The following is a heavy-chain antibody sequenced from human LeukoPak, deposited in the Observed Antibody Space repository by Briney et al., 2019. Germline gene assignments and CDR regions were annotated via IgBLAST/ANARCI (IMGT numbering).Heavy chain of an antibody. J-gene: IGHJ4*02. CDR1: RRSSSGYY. D-gene: IGHD2-15*01. V-gene: IGHV4-34*01. CDR3: ARGCSGGSCYPAHFDY. CDR2: INHSGRT. Sequence: PSQTLSLACAVYRRSSSGYYWGWIRHPPEKGLEWVGEINHSGRTNYNPSLKSRVTISVDTSKNQFSLKLRSVTAADTAVYYCARGCSGGSCYPAHFDYWGQGTLVTVSS.